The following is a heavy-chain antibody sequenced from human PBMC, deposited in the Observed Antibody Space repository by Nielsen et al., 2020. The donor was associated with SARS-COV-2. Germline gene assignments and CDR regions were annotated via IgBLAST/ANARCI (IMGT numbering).Heavy chain of an antibody. D-gene: IGHD6-13*01. Sequence: SETLSLTCTVSGGSISSYYWSWIRQPPGKGLEWIGYIYYSGSTNYNPSLKSRVTISVDTSKNQFSLKLSSVTAADTAVYYCARQPEGRFVSSWSYGMDVWGQGTTVTVSS. J-gene: IGHJ6*02. CDR2: IYYSGST. CDR3: ARQPEGRFVSSWSYGMDV. CDR1: GGSISSYY. V-gene: IGHV4-59*08.